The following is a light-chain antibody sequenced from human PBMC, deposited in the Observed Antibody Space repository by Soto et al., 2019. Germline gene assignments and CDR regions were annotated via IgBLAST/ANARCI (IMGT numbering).Light chain of an antibody. CDR1: SNDVGGYNY. Sequence: QSVLTQPASVSGSPGQSITISCTGTSNDVGGYNYVSWYQQHLGKAPKLMIYEVTNRPPGISNRFSGSKSGNTASLTISGLQAEDEADYYCSSYTTSSTYVFGTGTKVTAL. V-gene: IGLV2-14*01. CDR3: SSYTTSSTYV. CDR2: EVT. J-gene: IGLJ1*01.